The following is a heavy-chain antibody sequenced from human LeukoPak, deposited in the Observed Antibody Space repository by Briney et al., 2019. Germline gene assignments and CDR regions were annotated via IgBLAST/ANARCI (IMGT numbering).Heavy chain of an antibody. CDR3: ARSRYYSSGSYYYYYYMDV. J-gene: IGHJ6*03. CDR2: IYPSDSDT. CDR1: GYTFSNYW. D-gene: IGHD3-10*01. Sequence: GESLKISCKGSGYTFSNYWIGWVRQMSGKGLEWMGIIYPSDSDTRYSPSFQGQVTISADKSISTAYLQWSSLKASDTAMYYCARSRYYSSGSYYYYYYMDVWGKGTTVTVSS. V-gene: IGHV5-51*01.